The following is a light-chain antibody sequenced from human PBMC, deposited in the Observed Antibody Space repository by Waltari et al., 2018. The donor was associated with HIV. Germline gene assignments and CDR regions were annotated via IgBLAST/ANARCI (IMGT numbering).Light chain of an antibody. V-gene: IGLV2-14*03. CDR1: SRDVGAYDY. CDR2: DVN. J-gene: IGLJ1*01. CDR3: SSYTTSSTYV. Sequence: QSALTQPASVSGSPGQSIPISCTGTSRDVGAYDYVSWYQQHPGKAPKLMIYDVNNRPSGVSHRFSGSKSATTASLTISGLQAEDEADYYCSSYTTSSTYVFGTGTKVTVL.